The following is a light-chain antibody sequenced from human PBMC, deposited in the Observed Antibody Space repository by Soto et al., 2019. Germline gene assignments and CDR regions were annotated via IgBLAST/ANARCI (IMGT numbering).Light chain of an antibody. CDR3: QQYNNWPFS. J-gene: IGKJ5*01. CDR2: DVS. CDR1: HGVTTN. V-gene: IGKV3-15*01. Sequence: EIRMTQSPGTLSVSPGERATLSCRAAHGVTTNFAWYQQKSGQSPRLLIYDVSNRATGVPARFSGSGSETDFTLTISGLRSEDSAVYFCQQYNNWPFSFGQGTRLANK.